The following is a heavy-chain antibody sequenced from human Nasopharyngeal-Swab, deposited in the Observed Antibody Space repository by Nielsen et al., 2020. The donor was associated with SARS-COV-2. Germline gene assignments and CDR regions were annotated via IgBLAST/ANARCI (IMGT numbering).Heavy chain of an antibody. V-gene: IGHV2-5*02. D-gene: IGHD1-7*01. Sequence: SGPTLVKPTQTLTLTCTFSGFSLSTSGVGVGWIRQPPGKALEWLALIYWDDDKRYSPSLKSRLTITKDTSKNQVVLTMTNMDPVDTATYYRAHRLLELLAFDIWGQGTMVTVSS. CDR2: IYWDDDK. CDR1: GFSLSTSGVG. J-gene: IGHJ3*02. CDR3: AHRLLELLAFDI.